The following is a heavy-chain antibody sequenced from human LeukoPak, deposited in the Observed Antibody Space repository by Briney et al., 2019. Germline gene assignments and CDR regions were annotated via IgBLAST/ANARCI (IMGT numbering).Heavy chain of an antibody. CDR3: ARTLTIAVAAPYYFDY. CDR1: GFTFSSYS. CDR2: ISSSSSYI. D-gene: IGHD6-19*01. J-gene: IGHJ4*02. Sequence: DPGGSLRLSCAASGFTFSSYSMNWVRQAPGKGLEWVSSISSSSSYIYYADSVKGRFTISRDNAKNSLYLQMNSLRAEDTAVYYCARTLTIAVAAPYYFDYWGQGTLVTVS. V-gene: IGHV3-21*01.